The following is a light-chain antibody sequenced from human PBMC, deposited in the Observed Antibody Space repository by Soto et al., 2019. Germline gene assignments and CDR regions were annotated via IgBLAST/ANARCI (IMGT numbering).Light chain of an antibody. J-gene: IGLJ2*01. CDR2: ENN. V-gene: IGLV1-51*02. CDR1: SSNIGNNY. CDR3: GTWDSSLSAVV. Sequence: QSVLTQPPSVSGAPGQKVTISCSGSSSNIGNNYVSWYQQLPGTAPKLLIYENNKRPSGIPDQFSGSKSGTSATLGITGLQTGDEADYYCGTWDSSLSAVVFGGGTKLTVL.